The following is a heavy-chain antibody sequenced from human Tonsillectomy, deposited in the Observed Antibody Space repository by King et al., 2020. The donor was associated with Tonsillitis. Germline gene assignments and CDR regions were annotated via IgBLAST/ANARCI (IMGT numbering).Heavy chain of an antibody. D-gene: IGHD5-12*01. CDR1: GFTFSSYA. J-gene: IGHJ3*01. V-gene: IGHV3-23*04. CDR2: ISGSGGST. Sequence: QLVQSGGGLVQIGGSLRLSCAASGFTFSSYAMSWDRQAPGKGLEWVSRISGSGGSTYSADSVKGRFTISRDNSKNTLYLQMNSLRAEDTAVYYCAKDKVATMPRDAFDLWGQGTMVTVSS. CDR3: AKDKVATMPRDAFDL.